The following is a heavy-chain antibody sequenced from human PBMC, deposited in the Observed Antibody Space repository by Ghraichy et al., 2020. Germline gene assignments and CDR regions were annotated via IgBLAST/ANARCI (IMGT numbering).Heavy chain of an antibody. V-gene: IGHV4-59*01. Sequence: ETLSLTCTVSGGSISSYYWSWIRQPPGKGLEWIGYIYYSGSTNYNPSLKSRVTISVDTSKNQFSLKLSSVTAADTAVYYCARGRGLSSSWTRGRYFDYWGQGTLVTVSS. D-gene: IGHD6-13*01. J-gene: IGHJ4*02. CDR2: IYYSGST. CDR3: ARGRGLSSSWTRGRYFDY. CDR1: GGSISSYY.